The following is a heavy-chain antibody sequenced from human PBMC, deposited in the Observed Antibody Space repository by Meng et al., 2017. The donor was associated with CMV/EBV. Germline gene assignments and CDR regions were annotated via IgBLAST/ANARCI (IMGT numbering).Heavy chain of an antibody. D-gene: IGHD6-19*01. CDR3: ARGRGQWLPHYFDY. CDR1: GFTFSSYA. Sequence: GESLKISCAASGFTFSSYAMHWVRQAPGKGLEWVAVISYDGSNKYYADSVKGRFTISRDNSKNTLYLQMNSLRAEDTAVYYCARGRGQWLPHYFDYWGQGTLVTVSS. V-gene: IGHV3-30*04. J-gene: IGHJ4*02. CDR2: ISYDGSNK.